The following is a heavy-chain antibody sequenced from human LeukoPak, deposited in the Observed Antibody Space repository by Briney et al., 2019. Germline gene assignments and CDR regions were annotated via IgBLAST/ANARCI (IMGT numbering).Heavy chain of an antibody. CDR1: GGSISSSSYY. Sequence: SETLSLTCTVSGGSISSSSYYWGWIRQPRGKGLEWIVSIYYSGSTYYTPSLKSRVTISVDTSKNQLSLKLSSLTAADTAVYYCARHEYSGSYYGLSWFDPWGQGTLVTVSS. D-gene: IGHD1-26*01. CDR2: IYYSGST. CDR3: ARHEYSGSYYGLSWFDP. J-gene: IGHJ5*02. V-gene: IGHV4-39*01.